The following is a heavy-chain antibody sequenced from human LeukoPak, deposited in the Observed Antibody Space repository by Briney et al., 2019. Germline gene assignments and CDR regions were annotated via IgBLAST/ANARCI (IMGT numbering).Heavy chain of an antibody. CDR2: LSGSGVST. J-gene: IGHJ4*02. Sequence: GGSLRPSCAASGFTFSSYAMNWVRQAAGKGLEWVSTLSGSGVSTYYADSVKGRFTISRDNSKNTLYLQMNSLRAEDTAVYYCAKAGGEAAYYFDYWGQGTLVTVSS. CDR3: AKAGGEAAYYFDY. D-gene: IGHD2-15*01. CDR1: GFTFSSYA. V-gene: IGHV3-23*01.